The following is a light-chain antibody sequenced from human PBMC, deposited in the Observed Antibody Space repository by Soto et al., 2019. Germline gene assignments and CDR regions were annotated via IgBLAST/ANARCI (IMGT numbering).Light chain of an antibody. CDR1: QGIVNY. Sequence: DIQMTQSPSSLSASVGDRVTITCRASQGIVNYLAWYQQKPGKVPKLLIYAASTLQSGVPSRFSGSGSGTDFTLTISSLQPEDVATYYCQEYNIAPWTFGQGTKVDIK. CDR2: AAS. V-gene: IGKV1-27*01. J-gene: IGKJ1*01. CDR3: QEYNIAPWT.